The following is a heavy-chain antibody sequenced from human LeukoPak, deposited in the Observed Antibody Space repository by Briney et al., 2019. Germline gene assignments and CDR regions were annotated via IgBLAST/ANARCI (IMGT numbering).Heavy chain of an antibody. V-gene: IGHV3-23*05. CDR2: IHPSGINT. CDR3: ARDPSTLLPTDDS. D-gene: IGHD2-2*01. J-gene: IGHJ4*02. CDR1: GFNFMQYG. Sequence: SGRSLRLSCVGSGFNFMQYGMMWVRQAPGKGLEWVSTIHPSGINTHHADSVKGRFTISRDNSKNTLYHQMNSLRVEDTAIYYCARDPSTLLPTDDSWGQGTLVAVSS.